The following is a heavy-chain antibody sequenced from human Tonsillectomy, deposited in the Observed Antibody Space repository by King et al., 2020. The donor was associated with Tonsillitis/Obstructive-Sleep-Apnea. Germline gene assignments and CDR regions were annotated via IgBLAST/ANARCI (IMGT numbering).Heavy chain of an antibody. CDR3: ARGVVVVPAAIRYYYYYYMDV. CDR1: GGTFSSYA. D-gene: IGHD2-2*02. V-gene: IGHV1-69*01. J-gene: IGHJ6*03. Sequence: QLVQSGAEVKKPGSSVKVSCKASGGTFSSYAISWVRQAPGQGLEWMGGIIPIFGTANYAQKFQGRVTITADESTSTAYMELSSLRSEDTAVYYCARGVVVVPAAIRYYYYYYMDVWGKGTTVTVSS. CDR2: IIPIFGTA.